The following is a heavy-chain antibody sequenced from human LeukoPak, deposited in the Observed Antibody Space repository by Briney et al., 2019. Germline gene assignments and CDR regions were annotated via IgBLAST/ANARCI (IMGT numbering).Heavy chain of an antibody. CDR3: AREQSGSGGWYTVDY. CDR2: ISSSGDRS. D-gene: IGHD6-19*01. Sequence: ESRRPSSPPAALTLSTIYISWDPLDAGEGLKRDTAISSSGDRSYYANSVKGRFTISRDNSKDTLYLQMNSLRAEDTAVYFCAREQSGSGGWYTVDYWGQGTLVTVSS. CDR1: ALTLSTIY. V-gene: IGHV3-23*01. J-gene: IGHJ4*02.